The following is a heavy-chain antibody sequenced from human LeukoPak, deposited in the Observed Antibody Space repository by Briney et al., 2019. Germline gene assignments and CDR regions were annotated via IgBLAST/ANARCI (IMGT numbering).Heavy chain of an antibody. CDR1: GGSISSYY. J-gene: IGHJ6*02. CDR2: IYYSGST. V-gene: IGHV4-59*01. CDR3: ARVELYYYGMDV. Sequence: SETLSLTCTVSGGSISSYYWSWIRQPPGKGLEWIGYIYYSGSTNYNPSLKSRVTISVDTSKNQFSLKLSSVTAADTAVYYCARVELYYYGMDVWGQGTTVTVSS. D-gene: IGHD1-7*01.